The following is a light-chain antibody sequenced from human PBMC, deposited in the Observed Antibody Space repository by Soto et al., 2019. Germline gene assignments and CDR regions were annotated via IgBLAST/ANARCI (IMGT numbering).Light chain of an antibody. CDR3: SSYAGSNLWV. CDR2: EVS. Sequence: QPVRTQSPSASGSPGQSVTISCTGTSSDVGNYKYVSWYQQHPGKAPKLMIYEVSKRPSGVPDRFSGSKSGNTASLTVSGLQVEDEADYYCSSYAGSNLWVFGGGTKLTVL. V-gene: IGLV2-8*01. CDR1: SSDVGNYKY. J-gene: IGLJ3*02.